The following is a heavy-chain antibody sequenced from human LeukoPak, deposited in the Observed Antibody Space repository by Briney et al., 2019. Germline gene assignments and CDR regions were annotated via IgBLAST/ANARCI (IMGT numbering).Heavy chain of an antibody. CDR2: ISYDGSNK. Sequence: GGSLRLSCAASGFTFSSYWMNWARQAPGKGLEWVAVISYDGSNKYYADSVKGRFTISRDNSKNTLYLQMNSLRAEDTAVYYCARGSGQWLLLRGFDYWGQGTLVTVSS. V-gene: IGHV3-30-3*01. CDR1: GFTFSSYW. D-gene: IGHD3-22*01. CDR3: ARGSGQWLLLRGFDY. J-gene: IGHJ4*02.